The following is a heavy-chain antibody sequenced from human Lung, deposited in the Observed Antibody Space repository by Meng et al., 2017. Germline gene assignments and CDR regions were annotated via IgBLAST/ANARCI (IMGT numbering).Heavy chain of an antibody. D-gene: IGHD1-7*01. J-gene: IGHJ4*02. V-gene: IGHV4-4*02. CDR1: GDSITRTQW. Sequence: QLQPQEWGPRLGQPSGTLSLACAVSGDSITRTQWWSWLRQTPGKGLEWIGETSHSGSTVYRPSLQGRVSISLDKSNNEFSLKLTSVTAADTAVYYCARETLRELGLFHYWGQGILVTVSS. CDR2: TSHSGST. CDR3: ARETLRELGLFHY.